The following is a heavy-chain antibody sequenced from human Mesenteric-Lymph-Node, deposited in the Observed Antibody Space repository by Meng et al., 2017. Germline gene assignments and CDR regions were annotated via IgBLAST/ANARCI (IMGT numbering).Heavy chain of an antibody. CDR1: GFTFSTYS. J-gene: IGHJ5*02. Sequence: EVPLVESGGGLVMPGVSLRLSCTASGFTFSTYSMNWLRQAPGKGLEWVSSISSNSAYIKYADSVKGRFTISRDNGKNSLYLQMNSLRPEDTAVYYCASRYYEHSSGYYRWGQGTLVTVSS. CDR2: ISSNSAYI. V-gene: IGHV3-21*01. D-gene: IGHD3-22*01. CDR3: ASRYYEHSSGYYR.